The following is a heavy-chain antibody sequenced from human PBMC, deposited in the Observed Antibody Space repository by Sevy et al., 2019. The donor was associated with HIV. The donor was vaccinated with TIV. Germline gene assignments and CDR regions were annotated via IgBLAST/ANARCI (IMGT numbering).Heavy chain of an antibody. CDR3: AKVTTMVTPGAFDF. V-gene: IGHV3-23*01. Sequence: GGSLRLSCAASGFTFSNYAMSWVRQAPGKGLEWVSAFSGSGGSTYYADAVKGRFTISRDNSKNTVYLQMNSLRADDTAVYYCAKVTTMVTPGAFDFWGQGTMVTVSS. J-gene: IGHJ3*01. D-gene: IGHD5-12*01. CDR2: FSGSGGST. CDR1: GFTFSNYA.